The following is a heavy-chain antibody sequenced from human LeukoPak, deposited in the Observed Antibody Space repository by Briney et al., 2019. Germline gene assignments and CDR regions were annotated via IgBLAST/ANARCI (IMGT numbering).Heavy chain of an antibody. J-gene: IGHJ4*02. CDR2: ISSSGNDI. CDR3: ARDSDIVVVPTATYYFDY. V-gene: IGHV3-11*01. D-gene: IGHD2-2*01. Sequence: GGSLRLSCAASGFTFSDYYMSWIRQAPGKGLEWDSYISSSGNDIYYADSVKGRFTISRDNAKNSLYLQMNSLRAEDTAVYYCARDSDIVVVPTATYYFDYWGQGTLVTVSS. CDR1: GFTFSDYY.